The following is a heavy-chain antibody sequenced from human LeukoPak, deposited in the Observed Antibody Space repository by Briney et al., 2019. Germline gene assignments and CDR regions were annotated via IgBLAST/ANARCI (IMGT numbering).Heavy chain of an antibody. Sequence: PSETPSLTCTVSDGSVSSVGYYWGWIRQPPGKGLEWIGSIYYSGTTYYNPSLASRVTIFVDTSKNQFSLRLSSVTAADTAVYYCARRDQAIDYWDQGTLVTVSS. J-gene: IGHJ4*02. V-gene: IGHV4-39*01. CDR2: IYYSGTT. CDR3: ARRDQAIDY. D-gene: IGHD5-24*01. CDR1: DGSVSSVGYY.